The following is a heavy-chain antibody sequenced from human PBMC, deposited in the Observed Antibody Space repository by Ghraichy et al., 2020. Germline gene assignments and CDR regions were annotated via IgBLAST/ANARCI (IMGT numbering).Heavy chain of an antibody. CDR1: DGSISSYY. Sequence: SETLSLTCTVSDGSISSYYWSWIRQPAGKGLEWIGRFYTSGSTNYNPSLRSRITMSVDTSKNQFSLKLSSVTAADTAVYYCARVIGPSKFDPWGQGTLVTVSS. V-gene: IGHV4-4*07. J-gene: IGHJ5*02. D-gene: IGHD3-10*01. CDR2: FYTSGST. CDR3: ARVIGPSKFDP.